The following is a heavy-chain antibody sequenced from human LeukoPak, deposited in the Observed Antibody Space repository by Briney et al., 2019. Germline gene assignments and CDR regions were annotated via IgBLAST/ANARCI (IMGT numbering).Heavy chain of an antibody. D-gene: IGHD5-18*01. CDR2: IYYSGST. CDR3: ARYYTAMEPFDY. CDR1: GGSISSGGYY. J-gene: IGHJ4*02. V-gene: IGHV4-31*03. Sequence: SRTLSLTCTVSGGSISSGGYYWSWIRQHPGKGLEWIGYIYYSGSTYYNPSLKSRVTISVDTSKNQFSLKLSSVTAADTAVYYCARYYTAMEPFDYWGQGTLVTVSS.